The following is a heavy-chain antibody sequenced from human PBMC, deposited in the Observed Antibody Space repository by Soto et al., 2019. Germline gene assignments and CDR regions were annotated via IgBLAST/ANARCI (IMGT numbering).Heavy chain of an antibody. V-gene: IGHV1-69*02. CDR3: AGGRETDADAFDI. J-gene: IGHJ3*02. D-gene: IGHD3-16*01. Sequence: QVQLVQSGAEVKKPGSSVKVSCKASGGTFSSYTISWVRQAPGQGLEWMGRIIPILGIANYAQKFQGRVTITADKSTSTAYMELSSLRSEDTAVYYCAGGRETDADAFDIWGQGTMVTVSS. CDR1: GGTFSSYT. CDR2: IIPILGIA.